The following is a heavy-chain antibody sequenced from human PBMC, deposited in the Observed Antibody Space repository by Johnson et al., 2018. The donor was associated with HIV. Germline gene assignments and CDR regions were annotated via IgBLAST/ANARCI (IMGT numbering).Heavy chain of an antibody. V-gene: IGHV3-30*02. CDR1: GFTFSSYG. CDR2: IRYDGSNK. J-gene: IGHJ3*02. D-gene: IGHD6-6*01. Sequence: QVQLVESGGGVVQPGRSLRLSCAASGFTFSSYGMHWVRQAPGKGLEWVAFIRYDGSNKYYADSVKGRFTISRDNSKNTLYLQMIGLRAEDTALYYCVGSSINAFDIWGRGTVVTVSS. CDR3: VGSSINAFDI.